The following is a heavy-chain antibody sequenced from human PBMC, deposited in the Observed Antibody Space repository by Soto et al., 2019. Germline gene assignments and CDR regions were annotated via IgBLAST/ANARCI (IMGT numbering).Heavy chain of an antibody. CDR1: GGTFNRYT. D-gene: IGHD2-2*01. Sequence: QVQLVQSGAEVKKPGSSVKVSCKGSGGTFNRYTITWVRQAPGQGLEWMGRIIPMFGIASYAQNFQGRVTITADKSKSKAYMELSSLRPEDTAVYYCARDSGRSDVVPAAISATAVLGQGAPVTVSS. CDR3: ARDSGRSDVVPAAISATAV. V-gene: IGHV1-69*08. CDR2: IIPMFGIA. J-gene: IGHJ6*02.